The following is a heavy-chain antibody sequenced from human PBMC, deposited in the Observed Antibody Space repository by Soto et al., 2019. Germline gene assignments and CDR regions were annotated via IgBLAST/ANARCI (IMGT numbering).Heavy chain of an antibody. Sequence: QVQLVQSGAEVKKPGSSVKVSCKASGGTFSSYAISWVRQAPGQGLEWMGGIIPIFGTANYAQKFQGRVTITADKATSTAYMELSSLRSEDTAVYYCARDVKIAEAGSGHHYSYRSGWGFDYWGQGTLVTVSS. CDR3: ARDVKIAEAGSGHHYSYRSGWGFDY. D-gene: IGHD6-13*01. J-gene: IGHJ4*02. V-gene: IGHV1-69*06. CDR1: GGTFSSYA. CDR2: IIPIFGTA.